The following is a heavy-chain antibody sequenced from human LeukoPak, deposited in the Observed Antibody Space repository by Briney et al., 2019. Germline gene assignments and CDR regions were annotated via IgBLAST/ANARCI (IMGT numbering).Heavy chain of an antibody. CDR1: GYTFTDYS. CDR3: ARSRVSTFGWFGP. Sequence: GASVKVSCKPSGYTFTDYSIHWLRQVPGQGPEWIGWINPNSGGTNYAQKFQGRVTMTRDTSISTAYMELSRLRSDDTAVYYCARSRVSTFGWFGPWGQGTLVTVSS. V-gene: IGHV1-2*02. CDR2: INPNSGGT. J-gene: IGHJ5*02. D-gene: IGHD3-16*01.